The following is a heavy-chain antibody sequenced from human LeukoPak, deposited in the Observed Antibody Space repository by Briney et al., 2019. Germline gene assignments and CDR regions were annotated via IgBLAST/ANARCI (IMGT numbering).Heavy chain of an antibody. J-gene: IGHJ4*02. V-gene: IGHV4-39*07. CDR3: ARAPRRAYYSRGYFDY. CDR1: GGSISSSSYY. D-gene: IGHD2-21*01. Sequence: SETLSLTCTVSGGSISSSSYYWSWIRQPPGKGLEWIGEINHSGSTNYNPSLKSRVTISVDTSKNQFSLKLSSVTAADTAVYYCARAPRRAYYSRGYFDYWGQGTLVTVSS. CDR2: INHSGST.